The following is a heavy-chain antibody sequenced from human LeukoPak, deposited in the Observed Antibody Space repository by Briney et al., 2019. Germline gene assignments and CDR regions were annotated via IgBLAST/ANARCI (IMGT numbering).Heavy chain of an antibody. CDR2: IRSKSYVWTT. J-gene: IGHJ4*02. V-gene: IGHV3-49*04. Sequence: GGSLRLSCTTSVFTFGDYAMIGVRQSPEGGREGVGFIRSKSYVWTTEYAGSVKRRFSISRADYTSLGYLQMNSLKTEEPAVYYCTRDPYCSSSSCYWAIAYWGQGTLVTVSS. D-gene: IGHD2-2*01. CDR1: VFTFGDYA. CDR3: TRDPYCSSSSCYWAIAY.